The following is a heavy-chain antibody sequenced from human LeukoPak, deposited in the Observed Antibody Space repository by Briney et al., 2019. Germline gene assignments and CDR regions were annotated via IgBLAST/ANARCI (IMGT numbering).Heavy chain of an antibody. CDR3: ARNRGATGYYWVDY. CDR2: ISNSGGST. V-gene: IGHV3-23*01. CDR1: GFTFNTYA. J-gene: IGHJ4*02. D-gene: IGHD3-22*01. Sequence: PGESLRLACAASGFTFNTYAMTWVRQAPGKGLEWVSSISNSGGSTYYADSVKGRFTISRDNSKNTLYLQMDSLRVEDTAVFYCARNRGATGYYWVDYWGQGTLVSVSS.